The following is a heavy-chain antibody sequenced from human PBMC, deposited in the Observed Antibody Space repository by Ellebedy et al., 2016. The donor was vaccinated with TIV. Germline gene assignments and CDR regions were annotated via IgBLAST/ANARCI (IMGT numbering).Heavy chain of an antibody. CDR2: IYYSGST. CDR1: GGSISSYY. V-gene: IGHV4-59*01. J-gene: IGHJ4*02. Sequence: MPSETLSLTCTVSGGSISSYYWSWIRQPPGKGLEWIGYIYYSGSTNYNPSLKSRVTISVDTSKNQFSLKLSSVTAADTAVYYCARAHLYSYGFDYWGQGTLVTVSS. D-gene: IGHD5-18*01. CDR3: ARAHLYSYGFDY.